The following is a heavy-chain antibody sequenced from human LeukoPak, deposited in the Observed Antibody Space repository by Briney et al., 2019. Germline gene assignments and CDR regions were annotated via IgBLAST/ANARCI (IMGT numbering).Heavy chain of an antibody. D-gene: IGHD3-10*01. Sequence: ASVKVSCKASGYTFTGYYMHWVRQAPGQGLEWMGWINPNSGGTNYAQKFQGRVTMTRDTSISTAYMELSRLRSDDTAVYYCATHLRGVRGVIIGGDAFDIWGQGTMVTVS. CDR3: ATHLRGVRGVIIGGDAFDI. CDR1: GYTFTGYY. CDR2: INPNSGGT. J-gene: IGHJ3*02. V-gene: IGHV1-2*02.